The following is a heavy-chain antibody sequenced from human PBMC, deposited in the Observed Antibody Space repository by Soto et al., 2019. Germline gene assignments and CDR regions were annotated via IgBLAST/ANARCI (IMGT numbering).Heavy chain of an antibody. CDR2: IYYSGST. CDR1: GGSISSGDYY. CDR3: AGFYDSSGYYSVY. Sequence: SETLSLTCTVSGGSISSGDYYWSWIRQPPGKGLEWIGYIYYSGSTYYNPSLKSRATISVDTSKNQFSLKLSFVTSAYTAVYYCAGFYDSSGYYSVYWGQGTLVTVSS. V-gene: IGHV4-30-4*01. J-gene: IGHJ4*02. D-gene: IGHD3-22*01.